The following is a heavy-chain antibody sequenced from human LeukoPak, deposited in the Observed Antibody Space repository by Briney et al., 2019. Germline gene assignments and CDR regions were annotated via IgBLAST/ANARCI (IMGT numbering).Heavy chain of an antibody. CDR3: ARGEDSGYSTIGWFDP. J-gene: IGHJ5*02. CDR1: GGSFSGYY. Sequence: SETLSLTCAVYGGSFSGYYWSWIRQPPGKGLDWIGEINHSGSTNYNPSLKSRATISVDTSKNQFSLNLSSVTAADTAVYYCARGEDSGYSTIGWFDPWGQGTLVTVSS. V-gene: IGHV4-34*01. CDR2: INHSGST. D-gene: IGHD5-12*01.